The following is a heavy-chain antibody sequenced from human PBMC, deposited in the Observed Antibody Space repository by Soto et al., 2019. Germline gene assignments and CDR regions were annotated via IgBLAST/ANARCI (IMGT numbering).Heavy chain of an antibody. CDR3: ARDTSGIAAPKYYFDY. Sequence: GGSLRLSCAASGFTFSSYGMHWVRQAPGKGLEWVAVIWYDGSNKYYADSVKGRFTISRDNSKNTLYLQMNSLRAEDTAVYYCARDTSGIAAPKYYFDYWGQGTLVTVSS. D-gene: IGHD6-13*01. J-gene: IGHJ4*02. CDR2: IWYDGSNK. V-gene: IGHV3-33*01. CDR1: GFTFSSYG.